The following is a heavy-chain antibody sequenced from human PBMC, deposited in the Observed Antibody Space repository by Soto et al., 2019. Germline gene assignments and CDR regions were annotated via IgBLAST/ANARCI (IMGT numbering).Heavy chain of an antibody. CDR2: IKSKTDGGTT. D-gene: IGHD2-8*01. CDR1: GFSVSNAW. CDR3: TKGWEVYTN. Sequence: GGSLRLSCAASGFSVSNAWMNWVRQIPGKGLEWVGRIKSKTDGGTTDYAAPVKGRFTISRDDSKNTLYLQMNSLKTEDTGVYYCTKGWEVYTNWGKGSLVTVSS. J-gene: IGHJ4*02. V-gene: IGHV3-15*07.